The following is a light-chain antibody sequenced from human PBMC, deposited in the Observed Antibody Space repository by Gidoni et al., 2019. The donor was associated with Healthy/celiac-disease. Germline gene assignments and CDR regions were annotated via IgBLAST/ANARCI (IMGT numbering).Light chain of an antibody. J-gene: IGLJ1*01. CDR3: CSYAGSSTFLYV. CDR1: SSDVGSYNL. V-gene: IGLV2-23*01. CDR2: GGS. Sequence: QSALTQPASVSSAPGKAITISRTGTSSDVGSYNLVSWYQQHPGKAPKLMIDGGSRRPSGFSNRFSGSKSGNTVSLTISGLQAEDEADYYCCSYAGSSTFLYVFGTGTKVTVL.